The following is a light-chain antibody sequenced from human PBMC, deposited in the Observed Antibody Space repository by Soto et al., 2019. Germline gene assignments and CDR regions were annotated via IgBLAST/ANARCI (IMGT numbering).Light chain of an antibody. CDR3: QHYGRSPPSWT. J-gene: IGKJ1*01. V-gene: IGKV3-20*01. CDR1: QSVSSNY. Sequence: EIVLTQSPGTLSLSPGERATLSCRASQSVSSNYLAWYQQKPGQPPRLLISDASSRATGIPDRFSGSGSGTDFPLTIGGLEPEDFAVYYCQHYGRSPPSWTFGQGTKVEIK. CDR2: DAS.